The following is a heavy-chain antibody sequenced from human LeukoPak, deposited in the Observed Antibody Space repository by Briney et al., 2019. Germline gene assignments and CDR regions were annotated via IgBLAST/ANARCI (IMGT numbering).Heavy chain of an antibody. V-gene: IGHV3-66*01. CDR1: GFTVSSNY. J-gene: IGHJ6*02. CDR3: ARDRMVTATGMDV. D-gene: IGHD2-21*02. CDR2: IYSGSST. Sequence: GGSLRLSCAASGFTVSSNYMSWVRQAPGKGLEWVSVIYSGSSTYYADSVKGRFTISRDNSKNTLYLQMNSLRAEDTAVYYCARDRMVTATGMDVWGQGTTVTVSS.